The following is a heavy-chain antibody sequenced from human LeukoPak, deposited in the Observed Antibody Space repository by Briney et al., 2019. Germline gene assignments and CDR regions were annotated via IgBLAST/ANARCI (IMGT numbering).Heavy chain of an antibody. Sequence: PSETLSLTCTVSGGSISSYYLSWIRQPAGKGLEWIGRIYSRGTTYNPSLKSRVTMSADTSRNHVSLTLNSVTAAGTAVYYCARDSGTTGEVKFDPWGQGTLVTVSS. V-gene: IGHV4-4*07. D-gene: IGHD3-10*01. J-gene: IGHJ5*02. CDR3: ARDSGTTGEVKFDP. CDR2: IYSRGT. CDR1: GGSISSYY.